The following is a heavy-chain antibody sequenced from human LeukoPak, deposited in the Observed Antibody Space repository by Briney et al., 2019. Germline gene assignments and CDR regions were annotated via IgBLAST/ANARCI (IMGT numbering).Heavy chain of an antibody. Sequence: ASVTVSCTPSGYSFTAYWIHWVRQAPGQGLEWLGWINPNSGGTQYVQRFQGRVTMTRDTSISTAYLELSSLRSDDTAVYYCGLTVTYSYGMDVWGQGTTVTVSS. J-gene: IGHJ6*02. CDR2: INPNSGGT. D-gene: IGHD4-17*01. CDR3: GLTVTYSYGMDV. CDR1: GYSFTAYW. V-gene: IGHV1-2*02.